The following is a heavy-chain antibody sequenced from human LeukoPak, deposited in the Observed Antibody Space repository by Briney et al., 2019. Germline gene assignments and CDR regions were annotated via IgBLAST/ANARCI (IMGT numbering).Heavy chain of an antibody. J-gene: IGHJ5*02. Sequence: SGGSLRLSCAASGFTFSSYEMNWVRQAPGKGLEWVSYISTSGFTIYYADSVKGRFTISRDNAKNSLYLQMNSLRAEDTAVYYCARGASGIGGIRFDPWGQGTLVTVSS. V-gene: IGHV3-48*03. D-gene: IGHD3-10*01. CDR1: GFTFSSYE. CDR3: ARGASGIGGIRFDP. CDR2: ISTSGFTI.